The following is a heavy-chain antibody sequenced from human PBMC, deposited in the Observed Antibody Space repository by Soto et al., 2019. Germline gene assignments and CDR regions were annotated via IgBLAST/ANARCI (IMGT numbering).Heavy chain of an antibody. D-gene: IGHD3-10*01. CDR3: ARQGFGPLHGRVDV. CDR2: VHHSWGS. CDR1: GGSISSYY. V-gene: IGHV4-59*08. Sequence: QVQLQESGPGLVKPSETMSLSCTVSGGSISSYYWSWFRQSPGKRMEWIGYVHHSWGSSYNPSLRXXVXXPLDTSKSQFSLKVTSVTATDTAVYYCARQGFGPLHGRVDVWGQGTTVTVSS. J-gene: IGHJ6*02.